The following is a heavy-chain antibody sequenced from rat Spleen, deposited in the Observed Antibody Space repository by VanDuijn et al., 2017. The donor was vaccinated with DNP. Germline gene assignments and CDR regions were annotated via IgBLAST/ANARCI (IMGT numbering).Heavy chain of an antibody. D-gene: IGHD1-2*01. CDR1: GFSFNDYW. CDR3: TSTIEAPLDA. CDR2: INKDSSRI. J-gene: IGHJ4*01. V-gene: IGHV4-2*01. Sequence: EVKLVESGGGLVQPGRSLKLSCVASGFSFNDYWMGWVRQAPGKGLEWIAEINKDSSRIKYSPSLRDKLIISRDNAQNTLYLQLTKLGSEDTATYYCTSTIEAPLDAWGQGTSVTVSS.